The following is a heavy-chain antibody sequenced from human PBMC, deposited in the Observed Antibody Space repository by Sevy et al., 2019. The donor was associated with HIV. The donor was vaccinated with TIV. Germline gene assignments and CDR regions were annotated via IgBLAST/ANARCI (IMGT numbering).Heavy chain of an antibody. J-gene: IGHJ4*02. Sequence: SETLSLTCTVSGGSITNNNYYWGWIRQSPGKGLEWIVTINYSGSTDYNPSLKSRVTVSVDTSKNQISLRLSSVTAADTAVYYCARHSLFTIFGVVIDPKMYYFDYWGQGTLVTVSS. CDR1: GGSITNNNYY. V-gene: IGHV4-39*01. CDR2: INYSGST. D-gene: IGHD3-3*01. CDR3: ARHSLFTIFGVVIDPKMYYFDY.